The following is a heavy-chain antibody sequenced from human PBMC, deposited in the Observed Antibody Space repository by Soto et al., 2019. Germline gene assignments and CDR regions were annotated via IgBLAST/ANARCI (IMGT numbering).Heavy chain of an antibody. V-gene: IGHV3-21*01. CDR3: ARGIIQADYYYYGMDV. CDR2: ISSSSSYI. Sequence: EVQLVESGGGLVKPGGSLRLSCAASGFTFSSYSMNWVRQAPGKGLEWVSSISSSSSYIYYADSGKGRFTISRDNAKNSLYLQMKRLRAEDTAVYYCARGIIQADYYYYGMDVWGQGTTVTVSS. J-gene: IGHJ6*02. CDR1: GFTFSSYS.